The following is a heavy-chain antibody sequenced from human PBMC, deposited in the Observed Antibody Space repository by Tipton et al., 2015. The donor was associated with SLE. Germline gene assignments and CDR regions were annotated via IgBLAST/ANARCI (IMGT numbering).Heavy chain of an antibody. CDR3: AKDLTSYDYIWGGPPDY. D-gene: IGHD3-16*01. J-gene: IGHJ4*02. CDR1: GFTFSSYG. Sequence: SLRLSCAASGFTFSSYGMHWVRQAPGKGLEWVAVIWYDGSNKYYADSVRGRFTISRDNSKNTLYLQMNSLRAEDTAVYYCAKDLTSYDYIWGGPPDYWGQGTLVTVSS. V-gene: IGHV3-33*06. CDR2: IWYDGSNK.